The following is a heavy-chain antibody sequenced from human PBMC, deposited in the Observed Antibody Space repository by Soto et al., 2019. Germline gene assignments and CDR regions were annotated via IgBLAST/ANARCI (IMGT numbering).Heavy chain of an antibody. CDR3: ARETSVRGVIITSSPWFDP. CDR2: IIPMFGQV. Sequence: GASVKVSCKASGGTFSSYGISWVRQAPGQGLEWMGGIIPMFGQVKYAQTFQGRVTITADESTSTAYMELSSLTSEDTATYYCARETSVRGVIITSSPWFDPWGQGTLVTVSS. J-gene: IGHJ5*02. D-gene: IGHD3-10*01. V-gene: IGHV1-69*13. CDR1: GGTFSSYG.